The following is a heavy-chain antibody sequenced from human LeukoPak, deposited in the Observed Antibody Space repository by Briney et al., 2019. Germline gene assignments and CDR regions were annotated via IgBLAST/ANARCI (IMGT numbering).Heavy chain of an antibody. D-gene: IGHD2-2*01. Sequence: SQTLSLTCTVSGGSISSGDYYWSWIRQPPGESLEWIGYIYYSGSTYYNPSLKSRVTISVDTSKNQFSLKLSSVTAADTAVYYCARVGPAANYYYYMDVWGKGTTVTVSS. V-gene: IGHV4-30-4*08. CDR1: GGSISSGDYY. CDR3: ARVGPAANYYYYMDV. J-gene: IGHJ6*03. CDR2: IYYSGST.